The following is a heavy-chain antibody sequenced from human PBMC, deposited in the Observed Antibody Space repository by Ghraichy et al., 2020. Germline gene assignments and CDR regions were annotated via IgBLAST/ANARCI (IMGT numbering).Heavy chain of an antibody. CDR3: ARIAVAGTRPLRGPFDY. J-gene: IGHJ4*02. D-gene: IGHD6-19*01. Sequence: TLSITCAISGDSVSSNSAAWNWIRQSPSRGLEWLGRTYYRSKWYNDYAVSVKSRITINPDTSKNQFSLQLNSVTPEDTAVYYCARIAVAGTRPLRGPFDYWGQGTLVTVSS. CDR1: GDSVSSNSAA. V-gene: IGHV6-1*01. CDR2: TYYRSKWYN.